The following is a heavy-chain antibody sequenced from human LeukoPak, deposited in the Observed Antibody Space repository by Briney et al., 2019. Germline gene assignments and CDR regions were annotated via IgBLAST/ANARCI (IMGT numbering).Heavy chain of an antibody. Sequence: SETLPLTCTVSGGSISSVGYYWSWIRQHPGKGLEWIGYIYYSGSTYYNPSLKSRVTISVDTSENQFSLRLSSVTAADTAVYYCARGDYGDYDFDYWGQGILVTVSS. D-gene: IGHD4-17*01. J-gene: IGHJ4*02. CDR1: GGSISSVGYY. V-gene: IGHV4-31*03. CDR2: IYYSGST. CDR3: ARGDYGDYDFDY.